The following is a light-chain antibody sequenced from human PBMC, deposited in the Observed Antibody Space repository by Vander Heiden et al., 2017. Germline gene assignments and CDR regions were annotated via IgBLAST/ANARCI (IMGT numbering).Light chain of an antibody. CDR2: EVS. V-gene: IGLV2-14*01. J-gene: IGLJ2*01. CDR1: SSDIVGSDY. Sequence: QSALTQPASVSGSPGQSITISCTGTSSDIVGSDYVSWYQQHPGKAHKLMIYEVSNRPSGVSNRFSGPKSGNTASLTISGLQAEDEADYYCSSYRSSSTRVFGGGTKLTVL. CDR3: SSYRSSSTRV.